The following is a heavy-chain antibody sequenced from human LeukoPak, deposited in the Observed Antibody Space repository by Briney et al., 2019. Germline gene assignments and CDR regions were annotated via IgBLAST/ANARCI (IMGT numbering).Heavy chain of an antibody. D-gene: IGHD2-8*02. Sequence: PGGSLRLSCAASGFNFSIYGMHWVRQAPGKGLEWVAFIRLDGDKVSYADSVKGRFTISRDNSKNTLYLQMNSLRSEDTAVYYCAKPSTGYDSDFDNWGQGSLVVVSS. J-gene: IGHJ4*02. CDR1: GFNFSIYG. CDR3: AKPSTGYDSDFDN. V-gene: IGHV3-30*02. CDR2: IRLDGDKV.